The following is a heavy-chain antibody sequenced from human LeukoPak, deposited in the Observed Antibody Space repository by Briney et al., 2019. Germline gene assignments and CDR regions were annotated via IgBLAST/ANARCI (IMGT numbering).Heavy chain of an antibody. CDR1: GGSISSSGYY. CDR3: ARHEYRESCYGLSWFDP. J-gene: IGHJ5*02. D-gene: IGHD2-15*01. Sequence: PWETLSLTCTVSGGSISSSGYYWGWIRQPPGKVLEWVARIYCSGNTYYNPSFNSRVTISVDTSNNKYYLKLSSLTAADAAVYYCARHEYRESCYGLSWFDPWGQGTLVTVSS. V-gene: IGHV4-39*01. CDR2: IYCSGNT.